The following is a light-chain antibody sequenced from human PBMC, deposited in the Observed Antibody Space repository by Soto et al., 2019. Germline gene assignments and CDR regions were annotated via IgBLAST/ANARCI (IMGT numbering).Light chain of an antibody. V-gene: IGKV3-20*01. CDR3: QQYGSSPMYT. Sequence: EIVLTQSPGTLSLSPGERATLSCRASQSVSSSYLAWYQQKPGQAPRLLIYGASSRSTGIPDRFSGSGYGTGFTLSISRLGPEDFAVYYCQQYGSSPMYTVGQGTKLEIK. CDR1: QSVSSSY. J-gene: IGKJ2*01. CDR2: GAS.